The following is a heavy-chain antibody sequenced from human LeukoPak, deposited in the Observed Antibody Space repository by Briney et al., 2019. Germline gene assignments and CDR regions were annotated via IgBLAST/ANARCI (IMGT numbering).Heavy chain of an antibody. J-gene: IGHJ4*02. V-gene: IGHV3-30-3*01. CDR3: VRGGSPTVTLEY. CDR2: ISHDGSNK. CDR1: GFTFSTYA. Sequence: GRSLRLSCAASGFTFSTYAMHWVRRAPGKGLEWVAVISHDGSNKYYAESVKGRFTVSRDNSKNTLYLQMSDLTSDDTAVYYCVRGGSPTVTLEYWGQGTLVTVSS. D-gene: IGHD4-17*01.